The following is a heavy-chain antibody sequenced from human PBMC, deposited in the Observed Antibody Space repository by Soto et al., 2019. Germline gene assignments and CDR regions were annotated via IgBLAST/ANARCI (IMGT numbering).Heavy chain of an antibody. V-gene: IGHV3-64D*08. J-gene: IGHJ4*02. CDR3: AKDSLTRRFGELFRDHHDI. CDR1: GLTISNFG. D-gene: IGHD3-10*01. CDR2: IDSTGGTT. Sequence: GGSLRLSCSSSGLTISNFGLHWVRQAPGKGLEYVCAIDSTGGTTNYADAVKGRFTISRDNSKNTLYLQMTSLRTEDTATYYCAKDSLTRRFGELFRDHHDIWGQGTLVTVSS.